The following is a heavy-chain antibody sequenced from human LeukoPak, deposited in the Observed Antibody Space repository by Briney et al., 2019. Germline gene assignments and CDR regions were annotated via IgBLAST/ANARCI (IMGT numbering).Heavy chain of an antibody. CDR3: ARGGSLAYNWIDP. D-gene: IGHD6-13*01. V-gene: IGHV4-39*07. CDR2: IYYSGST. Sequence: PSETLSLTCTVSGGSISSSSYYWGWIRQPPGKGLEWIGSIYYSGSTYYNPSLKSRVTISVDTSKNQFSLKLSSVTAADTAVYYCARGGSLAYNWIDPWGQGILVTVSS. J-gene: IGHJ5*02. CDR1: GGSISSSSYY.